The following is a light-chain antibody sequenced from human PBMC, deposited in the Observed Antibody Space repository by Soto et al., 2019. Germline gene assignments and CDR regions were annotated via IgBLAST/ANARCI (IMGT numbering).Light chain of an antibody. CDR3: SSYAGSNRLV. V-gene: IGLV2-8*01. CDR1: SSDVGSYNY. CDR2: DVL. Sequence: QSVLTQPPSASGSPGQSVTISCTGTSSDVGSYNYVSWYQQHPGKAPKLMIYDVLKRPSGVPDRFSGSKSGNTATLTVSGLQAEDEADYYCSSYAGSNRLVFGGGTQLTVL. J-gene: IGLJ2*01.